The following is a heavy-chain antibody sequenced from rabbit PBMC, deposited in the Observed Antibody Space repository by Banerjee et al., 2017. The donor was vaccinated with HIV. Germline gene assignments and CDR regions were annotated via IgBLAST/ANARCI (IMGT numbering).Heavy chain of an antibody. Sequence: QSLEESGGDLVKPGASLTLTYTASGFSFSSGLPICWVRQAPGKGLEWITCIDTADGNTYYATWVNGRFTISKTSSTTVTLQMTSLTAADTATYFCARPGSYAGGYAGDAYATWGPGT. V-gene: IGHV1S40*01. J-gene: IGHJ2*01. CDR2: IDTADGNT. CDR3: ARPGSYAGGYAGDAYAT. CDR1: GFSFSSGLP. D-gene: IGHD4-2*01.